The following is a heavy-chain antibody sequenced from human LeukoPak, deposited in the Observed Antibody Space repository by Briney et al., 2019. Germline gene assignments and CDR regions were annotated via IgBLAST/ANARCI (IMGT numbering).Heavy chain of an antibody. Sequence: SETLSLTCTVSGGSTSSYYWSWIRQPAGKGLEWIGRIYTSGSPNYNPSLKSRVTMSVDTSKNQFSLNLSSVTAADAAVYYCARERDGSDWYGPYMDVWGKGTTVTVSS. CDR1: GGSTSSYY. J-gene: IGHJ6*03. CDR2: IYTSGSP. D-gene: IGHD6-19*01. CDR3: ARERDGSDWYGPYMDV. V-gene: IGHV4-4*07.